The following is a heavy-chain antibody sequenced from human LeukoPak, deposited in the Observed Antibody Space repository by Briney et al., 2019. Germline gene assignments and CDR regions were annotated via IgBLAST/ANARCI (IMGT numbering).Heavy chain of an antibody. V-gene: IGHV1-18*01. CDR3: ARGDCSSSSCYQYYYYYGMDV. CDR2: ISAYNGNT. D-gene: IGHD2-2*01. Sequence: ASVNVSCKASGYTFTSYGISWVRQAPGQGLEWMGWISAYNGNTNYAQKLQGRVTMTTDTSTSTAYMELRSLRSDDTAVYYCARGDCSSSSCYQYYYYYGMDVWGQGTTVTVSS. J-gene: IGHJ6*02. CDR1: GYTFTSYG.